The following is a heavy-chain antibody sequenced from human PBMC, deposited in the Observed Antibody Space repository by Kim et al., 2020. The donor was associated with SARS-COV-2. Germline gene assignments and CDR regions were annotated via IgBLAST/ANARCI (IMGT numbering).Heavy chain of an antibody. D-gene: IGHD1-26*01. Sequence: TAYAPSLKSRVTISVDTSKSQIFLNMRSVTAADTGTYYCARDLGGGTYDDWGPGTLVTVSS. V-gene: IGHV4-59*01. J-gene: IGHJ4*02. CDR2: T. CDR3: ARDLGGGTYDD.